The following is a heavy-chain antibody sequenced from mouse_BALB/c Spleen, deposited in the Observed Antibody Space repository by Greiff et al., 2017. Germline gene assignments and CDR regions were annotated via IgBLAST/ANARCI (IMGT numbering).Heavy chain of an antibody. Sequence: VQLQQSGPELVKPGASVKMSCKASGYTFTSYVMHWVKQKPGQGLEWIGYINPYNDGTKYNEKFKGKATLTSDKSSSTAYMELSSLTSEDSAVYYCARIYYYGSSYWYFDVWGAGTTVTVSS. D-gene: IGHD1-1*01. CDR2: INPYNDGT. V-gene: IGHV1-14*01. CDR1: GYTFTSYV. CDR3: ARIYYYGSSYWYFDV. J-gene: IGHJ1*01.